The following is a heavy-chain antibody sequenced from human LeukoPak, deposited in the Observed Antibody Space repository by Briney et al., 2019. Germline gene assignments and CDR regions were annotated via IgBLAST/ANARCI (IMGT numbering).Heavy chain of an antibody. J-gene: IGHJ4*02. D-gene: IGHD4-11*01. V-gene: IGHV4-59*01. Sequence: SETLSLTCAVYGGSFSGYYWSWIRQPPGKGLECIGYIYYSGSTNYNPSLKSRVTMSVDTSRNQFSLKLSSVTAADTAVYYCARYSNYCVDYWGQGTLVTVSS. CDR1: GGSFSGYY. CDR3: ARYSNYCVDY. CDR2: IYYSGST.